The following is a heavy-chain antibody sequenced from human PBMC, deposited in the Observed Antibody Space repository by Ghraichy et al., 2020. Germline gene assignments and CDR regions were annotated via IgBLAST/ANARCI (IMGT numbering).Heavy chain of an antibody. Sequence: ASVKVSCKASGYTFTTYDVNWVRQATGQGLEWMGWMNPNSGNTGYAQKFQGRVTMTRDTSISTAYLELISLRSEDTAVYYCTRVPLYDSGRYYNEYYFDYWGQGTLVTVSS. J-gene: IGHJ4*02. D-gene: IGHD3-10*01. CDR2: MNPNSGNT. CDR3: TRVPLYDSGRYYNEYYFDY. CDR1: GYTFTTYD. V-gene: IGHV1-8*01.